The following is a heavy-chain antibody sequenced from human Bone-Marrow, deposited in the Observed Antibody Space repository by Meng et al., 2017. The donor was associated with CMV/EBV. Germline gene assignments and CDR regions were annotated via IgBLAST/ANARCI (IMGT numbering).Heavy chain of an antibody. CDR3: AREGAVAGMGTGWFDP. J-gene: IGHJ5*02. CDR1: GFTVSSSY. V-gene: IGHV3-53*01. CDR2: IYRCDST. D-gene: IGHD6-19*01. Sequence: GESLKISCAASGFTVSSSYMSWVRQAPGRGLEWVPLIYRCDSTYCADSVKGRFTISRDNSKNTLYLQMNSLRAEDTAVYYCAREGAVAGMGTGWFDPWGQGTRVTVSS.